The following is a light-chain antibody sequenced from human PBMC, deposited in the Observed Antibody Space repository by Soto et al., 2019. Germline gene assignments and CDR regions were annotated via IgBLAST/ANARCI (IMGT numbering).Light chain of an antibody. V-gene: IGKV3D-15*01. CDR2: GAS. J-gene: IGKJ4*01. CDR1: QSVSSN. Sequence: EIVMTQSPGTLSVSPGERATLSCGASQSVSSNLAWYQQKPGQAPRLLIYGASTRATGIPARFSGSGSGTEFTLTISSLQSEDFAVYYCQQYHDWVTVGGGTKVDSK. CDR3: QQYHDWVT.